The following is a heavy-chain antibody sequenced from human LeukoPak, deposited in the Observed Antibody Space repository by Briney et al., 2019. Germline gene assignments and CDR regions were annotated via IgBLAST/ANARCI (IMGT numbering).Heavy chain of an antibody. J-gene: IGHJ4*02. D-gene: IGHD3-22*01. V-gene: IGHV3-33*01. CDR2: IWYDGSNK. CDR3: ARDGGLMSYYDSSGNFGY. Sequence: GRSLRLSCAASGFTFSSYGMHWVRQAPGKGLEWVAVIWYDGSNKYYADSVKGRFTISRDNSKNTLYLQMNSLRAEDTAVYYCARDGGLMSYYDSSGNFGYWGQGTLVTVSS. CDR1: GFTFSSYG.